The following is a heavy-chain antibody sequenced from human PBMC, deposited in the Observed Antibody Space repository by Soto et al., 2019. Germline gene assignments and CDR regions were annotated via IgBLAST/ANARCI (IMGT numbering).Heavy chain of an antibody. CDR1: GFTFSSYA. CDR2: IGVGGGDR. D-gene: IGHD3-10*01. V-gene: IGHV3-23*01. Sequence: EVQLLESGGGLVQPGGSLRLSCAASGFTFSSYAMSWVRQAPGKGLEWVSIIGVGGGDRYYPESVKGRFTISRDNSRDTVYLEMNSVRDEDTAVYYCARVRFGELVWGQGTLVTVSS. J-gene: IGHJ4*02. CDR3: ARVRFGELV.